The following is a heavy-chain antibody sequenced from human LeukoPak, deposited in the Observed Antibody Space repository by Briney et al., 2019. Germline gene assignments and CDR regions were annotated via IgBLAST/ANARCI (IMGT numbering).Heavy chain of an antibody. CDR2: ISGSGGST. D-gene: IGHD2-2*01. J-gene: IGHJ6*02. Sequence: GGSLRLSCAASGFTFSSYAMSWVRQAPGKGLEWVSAISGSGGSTYYADSVKGRFTISRDNSKNTLYLQMNSLRAEDTAVYYCAREDIVVVPAAHAGLDYYYYGMDVWGQGTTVTVSS. V-gene: IGHV3-23*01. CDR3: AREDIVVVPAAHAGLDYYYYGMDV. CDR1: GFTFSSYA.